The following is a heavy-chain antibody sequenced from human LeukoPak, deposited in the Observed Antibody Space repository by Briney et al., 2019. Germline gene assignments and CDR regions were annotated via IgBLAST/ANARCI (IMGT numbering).Heavy chain of an antibody. CDR2: IHHTGST. CDR3: ARDSARYYGSGSYRPYYYYGMDV. V-gene: IGHV4-30-2*01. D-gene: IGHD3-10*01. Sequence: PSETLSLTCAVSGGSISSGGYSWTWIRQPPGKGLEWIGYIHHTGSTYYKPSLKSRVTISVDTSKNQFSLKLSSVTAADTAVYYCARDSARYYGSGSYRPYYYYGMDVWGQGTTVTVSS. CDR1: GGSISSGGYS. J-gene: IGHJ6*02.